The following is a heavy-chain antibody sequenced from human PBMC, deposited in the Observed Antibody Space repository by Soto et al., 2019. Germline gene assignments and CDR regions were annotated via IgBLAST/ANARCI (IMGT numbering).Heavy chain of an antibody. J-gene: IGHJ3*02. CDR1: GFTFSSYA. CDR2: ISGSGGST. V-gene: IGHV3-23*01. CDR3: AKDTRLVGATPDDAFDI. Sequence: GGSLRLSCAASGFTFSSYAMSWVRQAPGKGLEWVSAISGSGGSTYYADSVKGRFTISRDNSKNTLYLQMNSLRAEDTAVYYCAKDTRLVGATPDDAFDIWGQGTMVTVSS. D-gene: IGHD1-26*01.